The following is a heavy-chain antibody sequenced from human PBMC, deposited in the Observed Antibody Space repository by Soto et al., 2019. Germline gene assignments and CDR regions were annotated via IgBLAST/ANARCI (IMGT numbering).Heavy chain of an antibody. D-gene: IGHD2-21*02. Sequence: QVQLQQWGAGLLKPSETLSLTCAVYGGSFSVFSGYYWSWIRQPPGKGLEWIGEINHSGSTNYNPSLKSRVTISVDTFKKQFSLKLSSVTAADTAVYYCARRAPKTVVLLTATQRNWFDPWGQGTLVTVSS. CDR3: ARRAPKTVVLLTATQRNWFDP. J-gene: IGHJ5*02. V-gene: IGHV4-34*01. CDR1: GGSFSVFSGYY. CDR2: INHSGST.